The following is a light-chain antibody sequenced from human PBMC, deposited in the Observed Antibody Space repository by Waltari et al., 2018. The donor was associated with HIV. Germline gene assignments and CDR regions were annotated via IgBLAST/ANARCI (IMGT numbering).Light chain of an antibody. J-gene: IGLJ2*01. Sequence: QSALTQAASVSGSPGQSITISCTGSSSDIGAYNYVSWYQQHPDKVPKLLIYEVIHRPSRISTRCSGSNSGNTASLTIAGLQADDEASYYCSSYTASSTLDVVFGGGTRLTVL. CDR2: EVI. CDR1: SSDIGAYNY. CDR3: SSYTASSTLDVV. V-gene: IGLV2-14*03.